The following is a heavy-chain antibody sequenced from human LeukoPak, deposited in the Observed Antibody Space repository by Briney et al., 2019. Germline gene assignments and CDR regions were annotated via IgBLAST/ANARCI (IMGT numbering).Heavy chain of an antibody. Sequence: GGSLRLSCAASGFTFSSYSMNWVRQAPGKGLEWVSSISSSSSYIYYADSVKGRFTISRDNAKNSLYLQMNSLRDEDTAVYYCARDGGYCSGGSCYHSDFDYWGQGTLVTVSS. J-gene: IGHJ4*02. D-gene: IGHD2-15*01. CDR3: ARDGGYCSGGSCYHSDFDY. V-gene: IGHV3-21*01. CDR1: GFTFSSYS. CDR2: ISSSSSYI.